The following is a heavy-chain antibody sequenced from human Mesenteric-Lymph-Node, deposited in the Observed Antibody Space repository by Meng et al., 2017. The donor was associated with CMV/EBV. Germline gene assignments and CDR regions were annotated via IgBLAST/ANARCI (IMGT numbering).Heavy chain of an antibody. J-gene: IGHJ6*02. Sequence: GGSLRLSCAASGFTVSTNYMTWVRQAPGKGLEWVSMIYSGGTTHYADSVKGRFTISRDNSKNTLYLQMSSLRAEDTAVYYCARDTYYYGMDVWGPGTTVTVS. CDR3: ARDTYYYGMDV. V-gene: IGHV3-53*01. CDR1: GFTVSTNY. CDR2: IYSGGTT.